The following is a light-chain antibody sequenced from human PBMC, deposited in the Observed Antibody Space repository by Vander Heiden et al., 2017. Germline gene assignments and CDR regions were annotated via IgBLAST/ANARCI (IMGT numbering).Light chain of an antibody. CDR2: AAS. CDR1: HTSRTW. V-gene: IGKV1-12*01. Sequence: DIQLTPSPAAVSAAVGGRVTMTCRATHTSRTWLAWYQQRPGKEPQLLIFAASNLQEGVPSRFSGSGSGTEFTLTISSLQPEDLGTYYCHQAYSFPYTFGQGTKLEIK. CDR3: HQAYSFPYT. J-gene: IGKJ2*01.